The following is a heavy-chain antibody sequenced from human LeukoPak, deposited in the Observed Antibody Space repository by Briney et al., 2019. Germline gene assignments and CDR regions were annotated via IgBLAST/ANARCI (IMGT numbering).Heavy chain of an antibody. V-gene: IGHV3-23*01. J-gene: IGHJ3*02. CDR1: GFTFSSSA. CDR3: VRAHDAFDI. CDR2: ISNNGGYT. Sequence: GGSLRLSCAASGFTFSSSAMSWVRQAPGKGLEWVSAISNNGGYTYYADSVQGRFTISRDNSKNTLYLQMNSLRAEDTAVYSCVRAHDAFDIWGQGTMVTVSS.